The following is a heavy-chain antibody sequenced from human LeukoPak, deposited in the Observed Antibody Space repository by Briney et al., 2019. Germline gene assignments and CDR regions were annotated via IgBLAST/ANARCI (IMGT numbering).Heavy chain of an antibody. J-gene: IGHJ3*02. D-gene: IGHD1-26*01. CDR3: ARPTHSGTSYDAFGI. CDR1: GGSISSYN. V-gene: IGHV4-59*08. CDR2: VYNDVST. Sequence: SETLSLTCTVSGGSISSYNWSWMRQPPGKGLEWIGNVYNDVSTNYNPSLKSRVTISVDTSKNQFSLKLSFVTAADTAVYYCARPTHSGTSYDAFGIWGQGTMVTVSS.